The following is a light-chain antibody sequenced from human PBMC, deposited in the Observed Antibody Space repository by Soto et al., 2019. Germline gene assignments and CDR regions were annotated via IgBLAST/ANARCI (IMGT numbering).Light chain of an antibody. CDR1: QNIRNY. Sequence: DIQMTQSPSSLSASVRDSVTITCRASQNIRNYLNWYQQKPGRAPKILIYAASSLQSGVPSRFSGGGSGSDVTLTITSLQPEDFATYYCQQSYSSPWTFGQGTKVEIK. V-gene: IGKV1-39*01. CDR3: QQSYSSPWT. CDR2: AAS. J-gene: IGKJ1*01.